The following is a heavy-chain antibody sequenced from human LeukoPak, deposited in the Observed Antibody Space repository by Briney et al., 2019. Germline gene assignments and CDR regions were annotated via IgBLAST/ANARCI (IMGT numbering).Heavy chain of an antibody. CDR1: GFTFGDYA. J-gene: IGHJ4*02. Sequence: PGGSLRLSCTASGFTFGDYAMTWVRQAPGKGLEWVAFINSRPYGGTTEYAASVKGRFTISRDDSKSIAYLQLNSLKTEDTAVYYCTRARIAGRRSFDFWGQGTLVTVSS. D-gene: IGHD6-6*01. CDR2: INSRPYGGTT. V-gene: IGHV3-49*04. CDR3: TRARIAGRRSFDF.